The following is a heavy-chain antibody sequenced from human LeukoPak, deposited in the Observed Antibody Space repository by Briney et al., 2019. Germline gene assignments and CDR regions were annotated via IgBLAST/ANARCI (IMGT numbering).Heavy chain of an antibody. J-gene: IGHJ6*02. CDR1: GFTFSSYS. Sequence: PGGSLRLSCAASGFTFSSYSMNWVRQAPGKGLEWVSSISSSSSYIYYADSVKGRFTFSRDNAKNSLYLQMNSLRAEDTAVYYCAGSIGDFWGGYYAYYYYYGMDVWGQGTTVTVSS. V-gene: IGHV3-21*01. CDR3: AGSIGDFWGGYYAYYYYYGMDV. D-gene: IGHD3-3*01. CDR2: ISSSSSYI.